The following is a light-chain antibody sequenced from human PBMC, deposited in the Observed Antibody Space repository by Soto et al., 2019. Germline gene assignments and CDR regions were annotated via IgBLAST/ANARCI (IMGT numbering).Light chain of an antibody. J-gene: IGKJ2*01. V-gene: IGKV1-39*01. CDR1: QSISSY. CDR3: QQTFSAPVT. Sequence: DIQMTQSPSSLSASVGDRVTITCRASQSISSYLNWYQQKPGEAPKILIYAASTLHSGVPSRFSGRGSGPDFSLTISSLQPEDFATYYCQQTFSAPVTFGQGTRLEIK. CDR2: AAS.